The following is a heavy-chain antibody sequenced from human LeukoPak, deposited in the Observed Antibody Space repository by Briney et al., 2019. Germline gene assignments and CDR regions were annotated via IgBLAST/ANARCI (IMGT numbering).Heavy chain of an antibody. CDR2: IKEDGSEK. J-gene: IGHJ4*02. CDR3: ARDPRGGTKWNYFDS. CDR1: GFTFDNYW. V-gene: IGHV3-7*01. Sequence: QPGGSLRLSCAASGFTFDNYWMSWVRQAPGKGLEWVANIKEDGSEKDYVDSVKGRFTISRDNAKNSLYLQVNSLRGEDTAVNYCARDPRGGTKWNYFDSWGQGSLVTVSS. D-gene: IGHD1-26*01.